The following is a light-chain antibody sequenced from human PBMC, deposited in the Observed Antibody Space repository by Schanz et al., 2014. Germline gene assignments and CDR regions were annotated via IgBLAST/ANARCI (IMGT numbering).Light chain of an antibody. CDR1: QSVSSY. J-gene: IGKJ1*01. CDR2: GAS. Sequence: EIVLTQSPATLSLSPGERATLSCRASQSVSSYLAWYQQRPGQAPRLLIYGASSRATGIPDRFSGSGSVTDFTLSSSTLEPEDFAVYYCQQYNNWPRTFGQGTKVEIK. V-gene: IGKV3-20*01. CDR3: QQYNNWPRT.